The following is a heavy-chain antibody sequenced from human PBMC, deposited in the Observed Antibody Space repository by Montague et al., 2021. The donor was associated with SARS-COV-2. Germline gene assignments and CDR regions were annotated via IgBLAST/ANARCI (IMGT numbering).Heavy chain of an antibody. CDR3: ARTSASSDY. CDR1: GDSVAGDSAS. V-gene: IGHV6-1*01. CDR2: TYYMSKWYN. D-gene: IGHD1-26*01. J-gene: IGHJ4*02. Sequence: CAISGDSVAGDSASWSSIRQSPSRGLEWLGGTYYMSKWYNDYAVSVKSRITINPDTSKNQISLQLNSVTPEDTAVYYCARTSASSDYWGQGTLVTVPS.